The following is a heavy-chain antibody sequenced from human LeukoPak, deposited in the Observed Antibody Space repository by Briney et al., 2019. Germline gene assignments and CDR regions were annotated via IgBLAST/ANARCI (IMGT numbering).Heavy chain of an antibody. J-gene: IGHJ6*02. CDR1: GFTFSNYA. Sequence: GRSLRLSCAASGFTFSNYAMHWVRQAPGKGLVSVSRIDPNGRYTSYADSVKGRFTISRDNAKNTLYLQMNTLGAEDTALYYCVRGSTDWNGMDVWGQGTTVTVSS. D-gene: IGHD6-19*01. CDR2: IDPNGRYT. V-gene: IGHV3-74*01. CDR3: VRGSTDWNGMDV.